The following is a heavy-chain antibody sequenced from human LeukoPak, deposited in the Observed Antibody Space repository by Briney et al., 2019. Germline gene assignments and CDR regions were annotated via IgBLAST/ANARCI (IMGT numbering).Heavy chain of an antibody. CDR2: ISGSGGST. J-gene: IGHJ4*02. CDR1: GFPFSSHG. Sequence: GGTLRLSCAGSGFPFSSHGMNWVRQAPGKGLEWVSAISGSGGSTYYADSVKGRFTISRDNSKNTLHVQMNSLRADDTAVYYCAKGGYDFWSSYYFYFDHWGQGILVAVSS. CDR3: AKGGYDFWSSYYFYFDH. D-gene: IGHD3-3*01. V-gene: IGHV3-23*01.